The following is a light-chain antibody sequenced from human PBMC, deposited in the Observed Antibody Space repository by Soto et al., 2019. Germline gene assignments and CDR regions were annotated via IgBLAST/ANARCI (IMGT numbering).Light chain of an antibody. Sequence: QSVLTQPPSASGSPGHSVTLSCTGTSSDVGGYNYVSWYQQHPGKAPKLIISEVNKRPSGVPDRFSGSKSGNTASLTVSGLQAEDEADYYCCSYAGSTTYVVFGGGTKLTVL. V-gene: IGLV2-8*01. J-gene: IGLJ2*01. CDR1: SSDVGGYNY. CDR3: CSYAGSTTYVV. CDR2: EVN.